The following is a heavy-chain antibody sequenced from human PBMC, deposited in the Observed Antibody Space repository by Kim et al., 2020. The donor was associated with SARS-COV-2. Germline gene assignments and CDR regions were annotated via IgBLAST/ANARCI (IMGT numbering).Heavy chain of an antibody. CDR3: ARHRTYYYDRSGFRATRTWGRGYFQD. V-gene: IGHV4-39*01. Sequence: SETLSLTCLVSGDSISSNSYYWGWIRQPPGKGLEWIGSVYYRGSTYYNPSLESRVTISVDTSKNQFSLKLSSVTAADTAVYYCARHRTYYYDRSGFRATRTWGRGYFQDWGQGTLVTVSS. J-gene: IGHJ1*01. CDR2: VYYRGST. D-gene: IGHD3-22*01. CDR1: GDSISSNSYY.